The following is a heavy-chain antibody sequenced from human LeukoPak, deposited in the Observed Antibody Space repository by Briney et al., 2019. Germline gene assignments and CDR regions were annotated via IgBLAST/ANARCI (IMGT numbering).Heavy chain of an antibody. CDR3: TTDPHTNFDY. CDR1: GYTFTSYA. Sequence: GASVKVSCKASGYTFTSYAMNWVRQAPGQGLEWMGWINTNTGNPTYAQGFTGRLVFSLDTSVSTAYLQMNSLKTEDTAVYYCTTDPHTNFDYWGQGTLVTVSS. V-gene: IGHV7-4-1*02. J-gene: IGHJ4*02. CDR2: INTNTGNP.